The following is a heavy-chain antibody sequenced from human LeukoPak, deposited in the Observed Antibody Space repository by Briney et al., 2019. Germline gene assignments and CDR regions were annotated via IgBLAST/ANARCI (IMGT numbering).Heavy chain of an antibody. CDR2: IRSSGSTI. J-gene: IGHJ4*02. CDR1: GFAFSSYE. Sequence: GGSLRLSCAASGFAFSSYEMIWVRQAPGKGLECVSYIRSSGSTIYYADSVKGRFTISRDNARNSLYLQMNSLRAEDTAIYYCARLYYGSGLSDFWGQGTLVTVSS. D-gene: IGHD3-10*01. V-gene: IGHV3-48*03. CDR3: ARLYYGSGLSDF.